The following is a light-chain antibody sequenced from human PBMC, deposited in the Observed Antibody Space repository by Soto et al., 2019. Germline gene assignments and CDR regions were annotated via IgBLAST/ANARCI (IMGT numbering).Light chain of an antibody. CDR3: SSSAGIYHYLV. Sequence: QSVLTQPPAVSGTPGQRVTFFCSGSSSNIGTHSVHWYQHLPGTAPKVLISSNNERPSGVPDRFSGSKSGTSASLAISGLQSEDEADYYCSSSAGIYHYLVFGGGTKLTVL. CDR1: SSNIGTHS. CDR2: SNN. V-gene: IGLV1-44*01. J-gene: IGLJ3*02.